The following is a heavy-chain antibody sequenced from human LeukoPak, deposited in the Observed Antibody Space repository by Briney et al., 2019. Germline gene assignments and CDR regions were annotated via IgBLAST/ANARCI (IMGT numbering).Heavy chain of an antibody. Sequence: GGSLRLSCTASGFTFNNCAMSWVRQAPGKGLEWVSVTGASGSTTYYADSVKGRFTISRDNSKNTLYLQMSSLRAEDTALYYCARQGGDTTMVRKTLYAFDFWGQGTLVTVSS. CDR3: ARQGGDTTMVRKTLYAFDF. J-gene: IGHJ3*01. CDR2: TGASGSTT. V-gene: IGHV3-23*01. D-gene: IGHD3-10*01. CDR1: GFTFNNCA.